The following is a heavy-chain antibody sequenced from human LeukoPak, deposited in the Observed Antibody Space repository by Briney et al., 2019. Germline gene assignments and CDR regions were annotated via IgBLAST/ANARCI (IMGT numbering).Heavy chain of an antibody. CDR1: GFTFSNHA. Sequence: GGSLRLSYAASGFTFSNHAMYWVRQAPGKGLEWVSAITDSGGSTYYTDSVKGRFTISRDNSRNTLYLQMNSLRAEDTAVYYCAKGTYNFYFGYWGQGTLVTVSS. D-gene: IGHD5-24*01. J-gene: IGHJ4*02. CDR2: ITDSGGST. CDR3: AKGTYNFYFGY. V-gene: IGHV3-23*01.